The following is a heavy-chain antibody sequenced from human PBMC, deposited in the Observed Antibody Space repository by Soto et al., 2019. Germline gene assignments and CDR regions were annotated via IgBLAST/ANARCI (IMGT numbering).Heavy chain of an antibody. CDR3: AKAPYGMGSTYFDY. CDR1: GFTFSSYA. J-gene: IGHJ4*02. V-gene: IGHV3-23*01. Sequence: LRLSCAASGFTFSSYAMIWVRHAPGKGLEWVSGISAAGDTTPYADSVEGRFTISRDNSKSTLFLQMNSLRAEDTAVYYCAKAPYGMGSTYFDYWGQGTLVTVSS. CDR2: ISAAGDTT. D-gene: IGHD4-17*01.